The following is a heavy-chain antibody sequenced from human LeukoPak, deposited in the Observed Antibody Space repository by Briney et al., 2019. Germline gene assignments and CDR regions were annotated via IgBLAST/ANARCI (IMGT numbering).Heavy chain of an antibody. CDR3: ARDHYDSSAVDY. CDR1: GFTFSSYG. Sequence: GGSLRLSCAASGFTFSSYGMSWVRQAPGKGLEWVSAISGSGGSTYYADSVKGRFTISRDNAKNSLYLQMNSLRAEDTAVYYCARDHYDSSAVDYWGQGTLVTVSS. V-gene: IGHV3-23*01. D-gene: IGHD3-22*01. J-gene: IGHJ4*02. CDR2: ISGSGGST.